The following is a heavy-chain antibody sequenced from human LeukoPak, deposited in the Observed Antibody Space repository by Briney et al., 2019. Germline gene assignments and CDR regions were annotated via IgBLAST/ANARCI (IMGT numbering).Heavy chain of an antibody. V-gene: IGHV4-39*01. J-gene: IGHJ5*02. Sequence: SETLSLTCTVSGGSISSSSYYWGWLRQPPGTGLEWIGSIYYSGSTYYNPSLKSRVTISVDTSKNQFSLKLSSVTAADTAVYYCAPTRVTSSWYWFDPWGQGTLVTVSS. CDR2: IYYSGST. CDR3: APTRVTSSWYWFDP. D-gene: IGHD6-13*01. CDR1: GGSISSSSYY.